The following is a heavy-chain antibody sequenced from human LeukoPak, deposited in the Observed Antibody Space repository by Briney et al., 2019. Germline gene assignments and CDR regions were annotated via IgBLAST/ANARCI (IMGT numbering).Heavy chain of an antibody. CDR3: ARVWGTGIAAAGTGMNYFDY. V-gene: IGHV3-30-3*01. CDR2: ISIGGGNK. Sequence: GRSLRLSCAASGFTFSSYAMHWVRQAPGKGLEWVAVISIGGGNKYYADSVKGRFTISRDNSKNTLYLQMNSLRAEDTAVYYCARVWGTGIAAAGTGMNYFDYWGQGTLVSVSS. CDR1: GFTFSSYA. D-gene: IGHD6-13*01. J-gene: IGHJ4*02.